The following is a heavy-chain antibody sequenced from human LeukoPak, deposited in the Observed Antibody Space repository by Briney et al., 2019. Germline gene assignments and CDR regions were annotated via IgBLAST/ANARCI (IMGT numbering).Heavy chain of an antibody. D-gene: IGHD1-26*01. CDR2: IIPILGIA. J-gene: IGHJ4*02. CDR3: ARDVGATPFDY. V-gene: IGHV1-69*04. Sequence: ASVTVSCTASGGTFISYAISWVRQAPGQGLEWMGRIIPILGIANYAQKFQGRVTITADKSTSTAYMELSSLRSEDTAVYYCARDVGATPFDYWGQGTLVTVSS. CDR1: GGTFISYA.